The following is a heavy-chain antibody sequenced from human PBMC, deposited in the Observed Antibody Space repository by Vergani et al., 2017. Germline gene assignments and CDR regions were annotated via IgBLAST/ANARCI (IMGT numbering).Heavy chain of an antibody. CDR3: TKGQVTVSAGHFDS. V-gene: IGHV3-9*01. J-gene: IGHJ4*02. D-gene: IGHD2-2*01. CDR2: ISWNSGYI. CDR1: GFPLEDYS. Sequence: EVQLVESGGHLAQPGRSLTLSCAASGFPLEDYSMHWVRQAPDRGPEWISGISWNSGYIGYADSVKGRFTISRDNAKTSLFLEMNSLRVDDTAIYYCTKGQVTVSAGHFDSWGRGILVTVSS.